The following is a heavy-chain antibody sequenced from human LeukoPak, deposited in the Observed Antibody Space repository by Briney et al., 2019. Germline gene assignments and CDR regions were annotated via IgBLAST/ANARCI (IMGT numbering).Heavy chain of an antibody. CDR1: GFTFSSYG. J-gene: IGHJ5*02. D-gene: IGHD3-10*01. CDR3: ASSFLWFGES. CDR2: ISYDGSNK. Sequence: PGGSLRLSCAASGFTFSSYGMHWVRQAPGKGLEWVAVISYDGSNKYYADSVKGRFTISRDNAKNSLYLQMNSLRAEDTAVYFCASSFLWFGESWGQGTLVTVSS. V-gene: IGHV3-30*03.